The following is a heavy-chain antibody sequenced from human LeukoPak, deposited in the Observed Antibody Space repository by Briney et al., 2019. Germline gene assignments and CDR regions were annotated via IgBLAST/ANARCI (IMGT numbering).Heavy chain of an antibody. CDR3: ARGDYGSGGLYYFDY. V-gene: IGHV7-4-1*02. CDR2: INTYTGDP. CDR1: GYTFTNYA. D-gene: IGHD3-10*01. J-gene: IGHJ4*02. Sequence: GASVKVSCKASGYTFTNYAMNWVRQAPGQGLEWMGWINTYTGDPTYAQGFTGRFVFSLDTSVSTAYLQISSLKAEDTAVYYCARGDYGSGGLYYFDYWGQGTLVTVSS.